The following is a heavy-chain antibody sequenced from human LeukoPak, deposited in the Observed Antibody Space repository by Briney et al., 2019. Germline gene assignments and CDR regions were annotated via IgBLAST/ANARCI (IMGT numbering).Heavy chain of an antibody. D-gene: IGHD3-16*02. V-gene: IGHV4-39*07. CDR1: GGSISSSSYY. Sequence: PSETLSLTCTVSGGSISSSSYYWGWIRQPPGKELEWIGSIYYSGSTYYNPSLKSRVTISVDTSKNQFSLKLSSVTAADTAVYYCARGSAQIMITFGGVIVSPPGNWGQGTLVTVSS. CDR3: ARGSAQIMITFGGVIVSPPGN. CDR2: IYYSGST. J-gene: IGHJ4*02.